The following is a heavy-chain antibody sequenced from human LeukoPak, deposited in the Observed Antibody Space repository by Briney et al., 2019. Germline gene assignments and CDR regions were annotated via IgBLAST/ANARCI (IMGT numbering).Heavy chain of an antibody. CDR2: IYYSGST. Sequence: SETLSLTCTVSGGSVSSGSYYWSWIRQPPGKGLEWVGYIYYSGSTNYNPSLKSRVTISVDASKNQFSLKLSSVTAADTAVYYCASWSSTRYYYYGTDVWGKGTTVTVSS. D-gene: IGHD2-2*01. J-gene: IGHJ6*04. CDR1: GGSVSSGSYY. V-gene: IGHV4-61*01. CDR3: ASWSSTRYYYYGTDV.